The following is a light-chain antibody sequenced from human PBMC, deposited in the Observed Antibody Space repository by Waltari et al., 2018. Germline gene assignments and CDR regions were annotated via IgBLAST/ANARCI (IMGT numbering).Light chain of an antibody. CDR1: SSDVGGYDQ. CDR3: SSYAGSTLM. Sequence: QSALTQPPSASGSPGQPVPTSCTGTSSDVGGYDQVSWYQQHPGKAPKLMIYEVNKRPSGVPDRFSGSKSGNTASLTVSGLQAEDEADYYCSSYAGSTLMFGGGTKLTVL. V-gene: IGLV2-8*01. CDR2: EVN. J-gene: IGLJ3*02.